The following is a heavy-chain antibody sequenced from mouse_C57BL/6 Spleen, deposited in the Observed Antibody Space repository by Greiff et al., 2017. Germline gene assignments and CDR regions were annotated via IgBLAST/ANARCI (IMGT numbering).Heavy chain of an antibody. D-gene: IGHD2-4*01. J-gene: IGHJ2*01. CDR3: ARDYLYYFDY. V-gene: IGHV5-17*01. Sequence: EVKLVESGGGLVKPGGSLKLSCAASGFTFSDYGMHWVRRAPEKGLEWVAYISSGSSTIYYADTVKGRFTISRDNAKNTLFLQMTSLRSEDTAMYYCARDYLYYFDYWGQGTTLTVSS. CDR2: ISSGSSTI. CDR1: GFTFSDYG.